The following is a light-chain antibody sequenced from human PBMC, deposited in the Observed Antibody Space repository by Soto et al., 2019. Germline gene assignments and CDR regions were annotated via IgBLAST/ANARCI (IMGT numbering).Light chain of an antibody. Sequence: EIVLTQSPATLSLSPGERATLSCRASQSVSSYLAWYQQKPGQAPRLLIYEASNRATGIPARFSGSGSGTDFTLTISSLEPEDFAVYYCQQRSNWPGTFGQGTRLEIK. CDR2: EAS. V-gene: IGKV3-11*01. CDR1: QSVSSY. CDR3: QQRSNWPGT. J-gene: IGKJ5*01.